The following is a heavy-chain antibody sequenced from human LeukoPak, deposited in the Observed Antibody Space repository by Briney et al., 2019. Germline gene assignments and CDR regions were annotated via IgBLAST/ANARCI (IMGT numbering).Heavy chain of an antibody. V-gene: IGHV3-23*01. CDR1: GFTFSSYA. J-gene: IGHJ4*02. CDR3: AKEQNSKGYFDF. Sequence: PGGSLRLSCAASGFTFSSYAMSWVRQAPGKGLEWVSAISGSGGQTYYADSGRGRFTISRDNSKNTLYLQMISLRAEDTAVYDCAKEQNSKGYFDFGGQGTLDTVPS. D-gene: IGHD4-23*01. CDR2: ISGSGGQT.